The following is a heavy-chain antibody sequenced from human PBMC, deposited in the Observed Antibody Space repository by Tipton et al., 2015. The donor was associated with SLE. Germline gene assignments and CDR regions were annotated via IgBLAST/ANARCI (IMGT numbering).Heavy chain of an antibody. CDR3: ARDAGGSLGMESYYYYMDV. Sequence: TLSLTCAVYGGSFSGYYWGWIRQPPGKGLEWIGEINHSGSTYYNPSLKSRVTMSIDTSKNQFSLNLSSVTAADTAVYFCARDAGGSLGMESYYYYMDVWGKGTTVTVSS. J-gene: IGHJ6*03. CDR2: INHSGST. V-gene: IGHV4-34*01. D-gene: IGHD7-27*01. CDR1: GGSFSGYY.